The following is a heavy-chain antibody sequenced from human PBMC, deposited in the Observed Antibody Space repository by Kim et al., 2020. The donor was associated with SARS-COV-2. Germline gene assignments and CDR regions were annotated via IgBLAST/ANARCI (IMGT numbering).Heavy chain of an antibody. CDR3: AREGYSSSWYFSASSQTTAFDY. CDR2: IKQDGSEK. CDR1: GFTFSSYW. D-gene: IGHD6-13*01. J-gene: IGHJ4*02. Sequence: GGSLRLSCAASGFTFSSYWMSWVRQAPGKGLEWVANIKQDGSEKYYVDSVKGRFTISRDNAKNSLYLQMNSLRAEDTAVYYCAREGYSSSWYFSASSQTTAFDYWRQGTLVTVSS. V-gene: IGHV3-7*01.